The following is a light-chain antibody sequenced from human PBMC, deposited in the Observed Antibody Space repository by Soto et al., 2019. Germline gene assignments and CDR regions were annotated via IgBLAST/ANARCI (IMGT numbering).Light chain of an antibody. Sequence: ETVLTQSPGTVSLSPGERATLSCTTSQSVRSNYLAWYQQKPGQAPRLLIYGVFNRATGIPDRFNGSGSGTDFTLTISGLEPEGSAVYYCQHYDGSPRTFGQGTKVEI. CDR2: GVF. CDR3: QHYDGSPRT. V-gene: IGKV3-20*01. CDR1: QSVRSNY. J-gene: IGKJ2*01.